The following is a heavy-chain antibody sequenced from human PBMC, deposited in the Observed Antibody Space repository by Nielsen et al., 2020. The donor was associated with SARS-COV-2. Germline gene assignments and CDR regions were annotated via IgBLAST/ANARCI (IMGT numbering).Heavy chain of an antibody. CDR3: ARAGWFGELGPGY. Sequence: ASVKVSCKASGYTFTSYYIYWVRQAPVQGLERMGIINPSSGSTSYAQNFQGRVTMTRDTSTSTAYMELRSLRSDDTAVYYCARAGWFGELGPGYWGQGTLVTVSS. D-gene: IGHD3-10*01. V-gene: IGHV1-46*01. CDR1: GYTFTSYY. CDR2: INPSSGST. J-gene: IGHJ4*02.